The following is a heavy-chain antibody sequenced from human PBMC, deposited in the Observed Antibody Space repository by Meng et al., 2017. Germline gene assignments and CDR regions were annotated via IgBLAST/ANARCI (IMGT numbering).Heavy chain of an antibody. CDR2: VTHSGST. V-gene: IGHV4-4*02. Sequence: QVLLQESGPRLGKPSQSLALTGAGSGDSISGTYWWSWSRRPPGKGLEWSEEVTHSGSTYYSPSLQSRVTISVDLYINQFSLRLFSVTAADSAGYFCSRAQLSRLFDSWGQGALVTVSS. CDR3: SRAQLSRLFDS. J-gene: IGHJ4*02. CDR1: GDSISGTYW. D-gene: IGHD2-2*01.